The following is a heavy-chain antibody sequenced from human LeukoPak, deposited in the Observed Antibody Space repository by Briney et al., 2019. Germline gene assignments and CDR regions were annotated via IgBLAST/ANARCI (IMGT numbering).Heavy chain of an antibody. J-gene: IGHJ4*02. CDR3: ARAIGDYGDGSLDY. D-gene: IGHD4-17*01. Sequence: GGSLRLSCATSGSTFNSYSLNWVRQAPGKGLEWVSYISTSSSRIYYVDSVKGRFTISRDNAKTSLYLQMNSLRDEDTAVYYCARAIGDYGDGSLDYWGQGTLVTVSS. V-gene: IGHV3-48*02. CDR2: ISTSSSRI. CDR1: GSTFNSYS.